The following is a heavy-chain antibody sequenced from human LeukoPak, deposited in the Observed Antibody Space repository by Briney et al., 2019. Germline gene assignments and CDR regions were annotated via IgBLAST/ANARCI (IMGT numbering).Heavy chain of an antibody. V-gene: IGHV3-23*01. J-gene: IGHJ4*02. D-gene: IGHD6-19*01. CDR1: GFTFSSYA. Sequence: PGGSLRLSCAASGFTFSSYAMSWVRQAAGKGLEWVSGISGSGGSTYYADSVKGRFTISRDNSKNTLNLQMNSLRAEDTAVYYCAKDGYSSGSKLHSWGQGTLVTVSS. CDR2: ISGSGGST. CDR3: AKDGYSSGSKLHS.